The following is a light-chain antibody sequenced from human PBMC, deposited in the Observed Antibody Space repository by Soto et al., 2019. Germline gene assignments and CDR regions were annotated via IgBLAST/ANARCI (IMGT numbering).Light chain of an antibody. Sequence: EVVLTQSPATLSLSPGERATLSCRASQSVSSYLAWYQQKPGQAPRLLIYDSSNRATGIPARFSGSGSGTDFTLTISSLAPEDFAVYYCQQRSNWPVTFGQGTQLEIK. J-gene: IGKJ5*01. CDR1: QSVSSY. CDR2: DSS. CDR3: QQRSNWPVT. V-gene: IGKV3-11*01.